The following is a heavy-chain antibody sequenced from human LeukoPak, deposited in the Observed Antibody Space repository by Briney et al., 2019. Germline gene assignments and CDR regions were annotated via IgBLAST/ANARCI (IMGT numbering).Heavy chain of an antibody. V-gene: IGHV3-48*01. CDR2: ISSSSSTI. CDR1: GFTFSSYS. J-gene: IGHJ4*02. D-gene: IGHD3-10*01. CDR3: ARATLWFGEKWFDY. Sequence: GGSLRLSCAASGFTFSSYSMNWVRQAPGKGLEWVSSISSSSSTIYYADSVKGRFTISRDNAKNSLYLQMNSLRAEDTAVYYCARATLWFGEKWFDYWGQGTLVTVSS.